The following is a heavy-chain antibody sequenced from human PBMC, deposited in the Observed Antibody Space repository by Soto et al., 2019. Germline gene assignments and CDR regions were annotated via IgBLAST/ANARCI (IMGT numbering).Heavy chain of an antibody. V-gene: IGHV6-1*01. CDR3: ARGKNSAFDI. Sequence: QVQLQQSGPGLVKPSQTLSLTCAISGANVFRNDVAWNWVRQSPSRGLEWLGRTYYRSKGDNEYAVSVKSRTTINLDTSKNQLSLQLYSVTPEDSAVYYCARGKNSAFDIWGQGTLVIVSS. CDR1: GANVFRNDVA. CDR2: TYYRSKGDN. J-gene: IGHJ3*02. D-gene: IGHD1-7*01.